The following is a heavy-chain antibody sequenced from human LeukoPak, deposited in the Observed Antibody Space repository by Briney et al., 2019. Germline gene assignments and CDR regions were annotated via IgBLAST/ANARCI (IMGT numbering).Heavy chain of an antibody. CDR2: ISHSGST. D-gene: IGHD2-21*02. CDR1: GYSISSGYY. J-gene: IGHJ4*02. CDR3: ARHDVVPVIRRGFDF. Sequence: SETLSLTCAVSGYSISSGYYWGWIRQPPGKGLDWIGSISHSGSTYYNPSLRSRVTISIDTSKNQFSLRLNSVTATDTAMYYCARHDVVPVIRRGFDFWGQGTLVTVSS. V-gene: IGHV4-38-2*01.